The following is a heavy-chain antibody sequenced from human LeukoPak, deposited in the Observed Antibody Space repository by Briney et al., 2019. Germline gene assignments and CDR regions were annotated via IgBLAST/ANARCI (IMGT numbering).Heavy chain of an antibody. V-gene: IGHV3-23*01. D-gene: IGHD4-23*01. CDR2: ISGRDSST. Sequence: GGSLRLSCAASGFTFSSYGMSWVRQAPGKGLEWVSAISGRDSSTYYADSVEGRFTISRDNSKDTLYLQMNSLSAEDTAVYYCAKRSDYGDNGNYFDYWGQGTPVTVSS. CDR3: AKRSDYGDNGNYFDY. CDR1: GFTFSSYG. J-gene: IGHJ4*02.